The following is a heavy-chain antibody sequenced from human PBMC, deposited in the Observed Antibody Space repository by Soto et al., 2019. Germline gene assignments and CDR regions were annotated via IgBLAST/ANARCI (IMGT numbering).Heavy chain of an antibody. V-gene: IGHV3-53*01. Sequence: GGSLRLSCAASGFTVSSNYMSWVRQAPGKGLEWVSVIYSGGSTYYADSVKGRFTTSRDNSKNTLYLQMNSLRAEGTAVYYCARATYRSSSLSVGMDVWGQGSTVTVSS. J-gene: IGHJ6*02. CDR3: ARATYRSSSLSVGMDV. CDR1: GFTVSSNY. CDR2: IYSGGST. D-gene: IGHD6-6*01.